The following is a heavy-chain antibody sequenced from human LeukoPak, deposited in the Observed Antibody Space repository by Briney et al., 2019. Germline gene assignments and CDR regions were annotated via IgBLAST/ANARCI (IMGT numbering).Heavy chain of an antibody. D-gene: IGHD3-22*01. CDR3: ARDLVEYYYESSGYYYDY. CDR1: GYTFTSYG. V-gene: IGHV1-18*01. CDR2: ISAYNGNT. J-gene: IGHJ4*02. Sequence: ASVKVSCKASGYTFTSYGISWVRQAPGQGLEWMGWISAYNGNTNYAQKLQGRVTMTTDTSTSTAYMELRSLRSDDTAVYYCARDLVEYYYESSGYYYDYWGQGTLVTVSS.